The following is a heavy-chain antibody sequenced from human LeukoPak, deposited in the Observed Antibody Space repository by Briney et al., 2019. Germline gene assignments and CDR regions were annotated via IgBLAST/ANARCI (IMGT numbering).Heavy chain of an antibody. CDR1: GFTFRNYS. Sequence: GGSLRLSCAASGFTFRNYSMNWVRQAPGKGLEWVSSISSCSSYIYYADSVKGRFTISRDNAKNSLYLQMKSLRAEDTAVYYCAREASSSSWYYFDYWGQGTLVTVSS. CDR3: AREASSSSWYYFDY. V-gene: IGHV3-21*01. D-gene: IGHD6-13*01. CDR2: ISSCSSYI. J-gene: IGHJ4*02.